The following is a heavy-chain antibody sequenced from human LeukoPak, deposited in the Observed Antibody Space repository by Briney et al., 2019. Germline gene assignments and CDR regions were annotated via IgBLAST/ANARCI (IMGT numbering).Heavy chain of an antibody. CDR3: ASRLRYFDWWFDY. D-gene: IGHD3-9*01. CDR2: IYSGGST. CDR1: GFTFSSYA. V-gene: IGHV3-53*01. J-gene: IGHJ4*02. Sequence: GGSLRLSCAASGFTFSSYAMSWVRQAPGKGLEWVSVIYSGGSTYYADPVKGRFTISRDNSKNTLYLQMNSLRAEDTAVYYCASRLRYFDWWFDYWGQGTLVTVSS.